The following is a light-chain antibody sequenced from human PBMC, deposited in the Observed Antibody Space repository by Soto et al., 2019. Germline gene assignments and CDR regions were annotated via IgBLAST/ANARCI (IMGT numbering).Light chain of an antibody. CDR3: CSYAGTSTHTV. CDR1: SSDGGGYNL. V-gene: IGLV2-23*02. J-gene: IGLJ7*01. CDR2: EVT. Sequence: QSALTQPASVSGSPGQSITISCTGTSSDGGGYNLVSWYQQHPGKAPKLMISEVTKRPSGISDRFSGSKSGSTASLTISGLQAEDEADYYCCSYAGTSTHTVFGGGTQLTVL.